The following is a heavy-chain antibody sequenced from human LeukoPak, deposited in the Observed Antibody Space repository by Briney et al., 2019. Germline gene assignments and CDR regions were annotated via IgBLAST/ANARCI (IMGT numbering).Heavy chain of an antibody. CDR3: AKVHTSNVRYYYFDY. J-gene: IGHJ4*02. CDR1: GFTFSSYA. Sequence: PGGSLRLSCAASGFTFSSYAMHWVRQAPGKGLEWVAVISHDGSNKYYADSVKGRFTISRDNSKNTLYLQMNSLRAEDTAVYYCAKVHTSNVRYYYFDYWGQGTLVTVSS. D-gene: IGHD3-16*01. V-gene: IGHV3-30-3*01. CDR2: ISHDGSNK.